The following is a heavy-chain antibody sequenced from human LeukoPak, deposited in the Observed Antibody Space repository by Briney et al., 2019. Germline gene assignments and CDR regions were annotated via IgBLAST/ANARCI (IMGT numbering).Heavy chain of an antibody. CDR1: GGSISSGSYY. CDR2: IYTSGST. CDR3: AREDYSKKAFDI. V-gene: IGHV4-61*02. D-gene: IGHD4-11*01. J-gene: IGHJ3*02. Sequence: SETLSLTCTVSGGSISSGSYYWSWIRQPAGKGLEWIGRIYTSGSTNYNPSLKSRVTISVDTSKNQFSLKLSSVTAADTAVYYCAREDYSKKAFDIWGQGTMVTVSS.